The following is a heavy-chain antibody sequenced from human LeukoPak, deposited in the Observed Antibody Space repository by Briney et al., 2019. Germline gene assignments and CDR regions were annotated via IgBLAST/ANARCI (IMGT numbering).Heavy chain of an antibody. V-gene: IGHV4-4*07. CDR3: ARIRGYSYGSQGNFDY. Sequence: SETLSLTCTVSGGSISSYYWSWIRQPAGKGLEWIGSIYYSGSTYYNPSLKSRVTISVDTSKNQFSLELSSVTAADTAVYYCARIRGYSYGSQGNFDYWGQGTLVTVSS. CDR1: GGSISSYY. D-gene: IGHD5-18*01. J-gene: IGHJ4*02. CDR2: IYYSGST.